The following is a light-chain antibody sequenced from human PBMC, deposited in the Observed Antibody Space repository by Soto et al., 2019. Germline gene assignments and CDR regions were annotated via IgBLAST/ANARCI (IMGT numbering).Light chain of an antibody. Sequence: IQMTQSPSSLSASIGDRVTITCQASHDIRNSLNWYQQTPGKPPKLPISDASNLELGVPSKFSGTGFGTDFSFTIINLQPEDIATYYCQQYDNLPLTFGGGTKVEIK. CDR1: HDIRNS. CDR2: DAS. V-gene: IGKV1-33*01. J-gene: IGKJ4*01. CDR3: QQYDNLPLT.